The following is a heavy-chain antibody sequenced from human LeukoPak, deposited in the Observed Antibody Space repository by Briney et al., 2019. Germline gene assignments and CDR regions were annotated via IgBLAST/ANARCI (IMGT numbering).Heavy chain of an antibody. D-gene: IGHD1-14*01. CDR2: VNYNSGNT. V-gene: IGHV1-8*01. J-gene: IGHJ6*03. CDR1: GYTFSGYD. Sequence: GASVKVSCKASGYTFSGYDINWVRQAPGQGLEWMGWVNYNSGNTGYAQKFQGRVTMTRSTSVSTADMELSGLRSDDTAVYYCARDLDEDRGYYMDVWGKGTTVTVSS. CDR3: ARDLDEDRGYYMDV.